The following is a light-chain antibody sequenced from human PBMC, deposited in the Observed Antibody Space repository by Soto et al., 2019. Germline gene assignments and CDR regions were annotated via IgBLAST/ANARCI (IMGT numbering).Light chain of an antibody. J-gene: IGKJ5*01. CDR1: QSISSS. CDR2: AAS. CDR3: QQSYLTPFT. Sequence: DIQMTQSPSSLSASVGDRVTITCRASQSISSSLNWYQQKPGKAPKLLIHAASSLQSGVPSRFSGSGSATDFTLTISSLQPEDFATYYCQQSYLTPFTFGQGTRLEI. V-gene: IGKV1-39*01.